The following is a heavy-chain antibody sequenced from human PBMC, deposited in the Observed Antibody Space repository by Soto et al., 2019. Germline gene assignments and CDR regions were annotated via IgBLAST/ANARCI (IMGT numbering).Heavy chain of an antibody. Sequence: EVQVLESGGGLVQPGGSLRLSCEGSGFTVSSHAMTWIRQAPGKGPEWVSTITADGGTYYADSVKGRFAMSRDTSESLLYLQMNSRGAEDTAAYYCAPHVSCSGGSCQYDAFAIRGQGTMVTVSS. CDR1: GFTVSSHA. CDR3: APHVSCSGGSCQYDAFAI. J-gene: IGHJ3*02. V-gene: IGHV3-23*01. CDR2: ITADGGT. D-gene: IGHD2-15*01.